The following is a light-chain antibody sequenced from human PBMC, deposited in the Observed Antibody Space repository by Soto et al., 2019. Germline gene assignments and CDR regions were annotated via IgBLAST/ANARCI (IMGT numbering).Light chain of an antibody. Sequence: EIVMTQSPATLSVSPGERATLSCRASQSVSSNLAWYQQKPGQAPRLLIYGASTRATGIPARFSGSGSGTEFTLTISSLQSEDFAIYYCQQCNNWPTYTFGQGXKLXX. J-gene: IGKJ2*01. CDR2: GAS. V-gene: IGKV3-15*01. CDR3: QQCNNWPTYT. CDR1: QSVSSN.